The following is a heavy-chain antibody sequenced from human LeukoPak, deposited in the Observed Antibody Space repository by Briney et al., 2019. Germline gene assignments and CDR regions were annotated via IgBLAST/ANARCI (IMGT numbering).Heavy chain of an antibody. Sequence: ASVKVSCKASGYTFTSYYMHWVRQAPGQGLEWMGIINPSGGSTSYAQKFQGRVTMTRDTSTSTVYMELSSLRSEDTAVYYCAREHTYYYDSSCWFDPWGQGTLVIVSS. CDR2: INPSGGST. D-gene: IGHD3-22*01. CDR3: AREHTYYYDSSCWFDP. CDR1: GYTFTSYY. V-gene: IGHV1-46*01. J-gene: IGHJ5*02.